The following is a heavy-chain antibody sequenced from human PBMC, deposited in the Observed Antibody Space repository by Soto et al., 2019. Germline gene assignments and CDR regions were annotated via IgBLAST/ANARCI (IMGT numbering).Heavy chain of an antibody. Sequence: QVQLHQWGAALLKPSETLSLTCAVYGESFSGYQWTWIRQTPGKGLEWIGEINDSGNINYNPSLKSRVTIFLDTPKKQISLKLSSVTAADTAVYYCARGLILWFGELSRRGGYYYYMDVWGEGTTVIVSS. CDR1: GESFSGYQ. J-gene: IGHJ6*03. D-gene: IGHD3-10*01. CDR2: INDSGNI. CDR3: ARGLILWFGELSRRGGYYYYMDV. V-gene: IGHV4-34*01.